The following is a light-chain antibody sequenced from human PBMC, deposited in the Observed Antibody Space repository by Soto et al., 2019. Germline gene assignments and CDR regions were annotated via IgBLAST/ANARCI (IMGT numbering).Light chain of an antibody. V-gene: IGLV2-14*01. CDR2: EVN. J-gene: IGLJ1*01. CDR1: SSDIGAYDY. CDR3: FSFTTTSTHV. Sequence: QSALTQPASLSGSPGQSITISCTGTSSDIGAYDYVSWFQQHPGKAPKLMISEVNNRPSGVSNRLSGSKSGNTAYLTISGLQVEDEAENFRFSFTTTSTHVFGTGTKLTVL.